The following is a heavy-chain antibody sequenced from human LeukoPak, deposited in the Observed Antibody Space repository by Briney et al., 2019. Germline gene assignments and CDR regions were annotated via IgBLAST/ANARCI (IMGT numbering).Heavy chain of an antibody. V-gene: IGHV4-34*01. CDR2: INHSGST. CDR1: GGSFSGYY. D-gene: IGHD5-18*01. J-gene: IGHJ4*02. CDR3: ARAVRGRGYGLNY. Sequence: PSETLSLTCAVYGGSFSGYYWSWIRQPPGKGLEWIGEINHSGSTNYNPSLKSRVTISVDTSKNQFSLKLSSVTAADTAVYHCARAVRGRGYGLNYWGQGTLVTVSS.